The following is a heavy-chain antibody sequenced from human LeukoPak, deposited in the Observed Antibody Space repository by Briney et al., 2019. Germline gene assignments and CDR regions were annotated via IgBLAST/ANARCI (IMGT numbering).Heavy chain of an antibody. CDR1: GGTFSSYA. J-gene: IGHJ4*02. CDR2: IIPIFGTA. D-gene: IGHD3-22*01. CDR3: AKSSGYYFLPDY. Sequence: GASVKVSCKASGGTFSSYAISWVRQAPGQGLEWMGGIIPIFGTANYAQKFQGRVTITADESTSTAYMELSSLRSEDTAVYYCAKSSGYYFLPDYWGQGTLVTVSS. V-gene: IGHV1-69*13.